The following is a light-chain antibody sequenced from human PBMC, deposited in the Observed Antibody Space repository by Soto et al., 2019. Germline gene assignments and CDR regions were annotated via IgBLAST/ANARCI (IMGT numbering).Light chain of an antibody. V-gene: IGLV2-8*01. CDR2: EVS. CDR1: SSDVGGYNY. J-gene: IGLJ1*01. Sequence: ALTQPPSASGSPGQSVTISCTGTSSDVGGYNYVSWYQQHPGKAPKLMTYEVSKRPSGVPDRFSGSKSGNTASLTVSGLQAEDEADYYCSSYSGSNNLVFGTGTKLTVL. CDR3: SSYSGSNNLV.